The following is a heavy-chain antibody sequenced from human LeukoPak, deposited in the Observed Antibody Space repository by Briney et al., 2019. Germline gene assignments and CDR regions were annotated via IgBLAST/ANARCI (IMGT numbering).Heavy chain of an antibody. CDR3: ARAVTTTHFDY. V-gene: IGHV3-30*03. CDR1: GFTFSSYG. Sequence: GRSLRLSCAASGFTFSSYGMHWVRQAPGKGLEWVAVISYDGSNKNYADSVKGRFTISRDNSKNTLYLQMNSLRAEDTAVYYCARAVTTTHFDYWGQGTLVTVSS. D-gene: IGHD1-1*01. J-gene: IGHJ4*02. CDR2: ISYDGSNK.